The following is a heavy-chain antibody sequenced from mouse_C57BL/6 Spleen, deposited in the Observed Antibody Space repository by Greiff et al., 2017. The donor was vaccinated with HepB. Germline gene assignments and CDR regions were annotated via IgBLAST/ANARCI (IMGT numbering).Heavy chain of an antibody. Sequence: VHVKQSGPVLVKPGASVKMSCKASGYTFTDYYMNWVKQSHGKSLEWIGVINPYNGGTSYNQKFKGKATLTVDKSSSTAYMELNSLTSEDSAVYYCARRRTGPWDYWGQGTTLTVSS. CDR3: ARRRTGPWDY. CDR1: GYTFTDYY. V-gene: IGHV1-19*01. D-gene: IGHD4-1*01. J-gene: IGHJ2*01. CDR2: INPYNGGT.